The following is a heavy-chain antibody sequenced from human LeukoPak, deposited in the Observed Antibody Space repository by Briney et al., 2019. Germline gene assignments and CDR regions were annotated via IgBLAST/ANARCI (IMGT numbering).Heavy chain of an antibody. Sequence: GGSLRLSCAASGFTFSSYGMHRVRQAPGKGLEWVAVIWYDGSNKYYADSVKGRFTISRDNSKNTLYLQMNSLRAEDTAVYYCARDRRSGTDYYYGMDVWGKGTTVTVSS. CDR1: GFTFSSYG. CDR3: ARDRRSGTDYYYGMDV. J-gene: IGHJ6*04. V-gene: IGHV3-33*01. CDR2: IWYDGSNK. D-gene: IGHD1-1*01.